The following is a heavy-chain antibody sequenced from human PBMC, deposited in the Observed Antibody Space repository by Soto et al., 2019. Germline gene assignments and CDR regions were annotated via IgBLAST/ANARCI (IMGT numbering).Heavy chain of an antibody. CDR1: GFTFGDYA. J-gene: IGHJ4*02. CDR2: IRSKPYGGTT. CDR3: TKRSYFDY. V-gene: IGHV3-49*03. D-gene: IGHD1-1*01. Sequence: EVQLVESGGGLVQPGQSLRLSCIGSGFTFGDYAMSWFRQAPGKGLEWVGFIRSKPYGGTTEYAGSVKGRFTISRDDSKSTAALQMNCLKTEDPAMYYYTKRSYFDYWGQGTLVTVSS.